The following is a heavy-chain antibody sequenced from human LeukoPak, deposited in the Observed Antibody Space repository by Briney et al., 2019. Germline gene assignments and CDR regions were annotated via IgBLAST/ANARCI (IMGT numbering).Heavy chain of an antibody. Sequence: GGSLRLSCAASGFTFSSYAMSWVRQAPGKGLEWVSAISGSGGSTYYADSVKGRFTISRDNSKNTLYLQMNSLRAVDTAVYYCAKDQDYGDYVFDYWGQGTLVTVSS. CDR2: ISGSGGST. CDR1: GFTFSSYA. V-gene: IGHV3-23*01. CDR3: AKDQDYGDYVFDY. J-gene: IGHJ4*02. D-gene: IGHD4-17*01.